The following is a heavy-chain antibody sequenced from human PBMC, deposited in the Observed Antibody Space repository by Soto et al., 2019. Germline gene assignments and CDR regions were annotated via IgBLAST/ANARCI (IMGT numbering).Heavy chain of an antibody. CDR1: GGAISSGGYD. V-gene: IGHV4-31*03. J-gene: IGHJ6*02. Sequence: PSETLSRTCTVSGGAISSGGYDWSWIRHHPGKGLEWIGYSYYSGSTYYNPSLKRRGTISVETSKNQFSLKLMSVTAADTAVYYCARAFGFGGMDVWGQGPTVTVSS. CDR3: ARAFGFGGMDV. D-gene: IGHD3-10*01. CDR2: SYYSGST.